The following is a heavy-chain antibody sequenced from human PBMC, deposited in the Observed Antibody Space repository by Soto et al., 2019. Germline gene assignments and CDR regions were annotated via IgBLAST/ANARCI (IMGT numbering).Heavy chain of an antibody. J-gene: IGHJ4*02. V-gene: IGHV3-53*01. CDR3: ARATEDDYGDYVAY. CDR2: IYSGGST. D-gene: IGHD4-17*01. CDR1: GFTVSSNY. Sequence: GGSLRLSCAASGFTVSSNYMSWVRQAPGKGLEWVSVIYSGGSTYYADSVKGRFTISRDNSKNTLYLQMNSLRAEDTAVYYCARATEDDYGDYVAYWGQGTLVTVSS.